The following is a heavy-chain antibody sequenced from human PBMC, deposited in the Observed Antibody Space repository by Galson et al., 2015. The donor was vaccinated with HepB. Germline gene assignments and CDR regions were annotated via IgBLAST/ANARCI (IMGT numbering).Heavy chain of an antibody. J-gene: IGHJ4*02. Sequence: SLRLSCAASGFTFSGSAMHWVRQASGKGLEWVGRIRSKANSYATAYAASVKGRFTISRDDSKNTAYLQMNSLETEDTAVYYCTRQVPQLQFDYWGQGTLVTVSS. CDR1: GFTFSGSA. CDR3: TRQVPQLQFDY. V-gene: IGHV3-73*01. CDR2: IRSKANSYAT.